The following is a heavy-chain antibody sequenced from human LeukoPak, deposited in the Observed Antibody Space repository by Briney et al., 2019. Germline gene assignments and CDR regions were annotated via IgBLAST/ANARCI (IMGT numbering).Heavy chain of an antibody. CDR3: TSLNYYYDTGGSP. Sequence: GGSLRLSCAASGFTFSRYNMYWVRQPPGKGLEWVSYISFSSGSISYAESVKGRFTISGDNAKSSLYLQMNSLRDEDTAVYYCTSLNYYYDTGGSPWGQGTLVTVSS. CDR2: ISFSSGSI. J-gene: IGHJ5*02. D-gene: IGHD3-22*01. V-gene: IGHV3-48*02. CDR1: GFTFSRYN.